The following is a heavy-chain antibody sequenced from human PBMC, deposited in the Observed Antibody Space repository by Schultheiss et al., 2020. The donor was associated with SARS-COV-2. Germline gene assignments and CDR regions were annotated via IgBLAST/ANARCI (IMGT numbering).Heavy chain of an antibody. D-gene: IGHD6-6*01. CDR2: IYYSGST. J-gene: IGHJ5*02. V-gene: IGHV4-39*01. CDR3: ARYSSSSGWFDP. Sequence: GSLRLSCTVSGGSISSSSYYWGWIRQPPGKGLEWIGSIYYSGSTYYNPSLKSRVTISVDTSKNQFSLRLSSVTAADTAVYYCARYSSSSGWFDPWGQGTLVTVSS. CDR1: GGSISSSSYY.